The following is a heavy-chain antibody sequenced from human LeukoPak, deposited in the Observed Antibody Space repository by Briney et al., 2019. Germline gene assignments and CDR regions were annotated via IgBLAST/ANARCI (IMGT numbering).Heavy chain of an antibody. CDR2: IRQDGSEK. J-gene: IGHJ3*01. CDR3: ARGYYDSSGYYDL. V-gene: IGHV3-7*01. Sequence: PGGSLRLSCAASGFTLSSYWMSWVRQAPGKGLEWVANIRQDGSEKYYVDSVKGRFTISRDNAKNSLYLQMNSLRAEDTAVYYCARGYYDSSGYYDLWGQGTMVTVSS. CDR1: GFTLSSYW. D-gene: IGHD3-22*01.